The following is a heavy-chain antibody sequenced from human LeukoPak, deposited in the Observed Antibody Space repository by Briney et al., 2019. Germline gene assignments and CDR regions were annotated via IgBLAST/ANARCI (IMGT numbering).Heavy chain of an antibody. D-gene: IGHD3-3*01. J-gene: IGHJ5*02. CDR3: ARGFWSDHNWFDP. CDR1: GGSFSGYY. V-gene: IGHV4-34*01. Sequence: SETLSLTCAVYGGSFSGYYWSWIRQPPGKGLEWIGEINHSGSSYYNPSLKSRVTISGDTSKNQFSLRVTSVTAADTAVYYCARGFWSDHNWFDPWGQGTLVTVSS. CDR2: INHSGSS.